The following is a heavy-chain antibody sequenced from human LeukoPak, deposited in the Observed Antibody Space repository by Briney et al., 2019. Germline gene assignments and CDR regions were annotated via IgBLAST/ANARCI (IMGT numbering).Heavy chain of an antibody. CDR1: GYTFTSYA. CDR2: ISAYNGNT. D-gene: IGHD3-3*01. V-gene: IGHV1-18*01. CDR3: ARDKGRSGLLNWFDP. J-gene: IGHJ5*02. Sequence: ASVKVSCKASGYTFTSYAMHWVRQAPGQRLEWMGWISAYNGNTNYAQKLQGRVTLTTDTSTSTAYMELRSLRSDDTAVYYCARDKGRSGLLNWFDPWGQGTLVTVSS.